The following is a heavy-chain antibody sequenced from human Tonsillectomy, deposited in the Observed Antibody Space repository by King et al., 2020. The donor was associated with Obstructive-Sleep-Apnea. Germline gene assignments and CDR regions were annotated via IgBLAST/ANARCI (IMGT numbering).Heavy chain of an antibody. CDR2: IYYSGST. CDR1: GGSISSSSYY. CDR3: AREGDIVVVPAANMDV. V-gene: IGHV4-39*07. Sequence: QLQESGPGLVKPSETLSLTCTVSGGSISSSSYYWGWIRQPPGKGREWIGSIYYSGSTYYNPSLKSRVTISVDTSKNQFSLKRSFVTAADTAVYYWAREGDIVVVPAANMDVWGQGTTVTVSS. J-gene: IGHJ6*02. D-gene: IGHD2-2*01.